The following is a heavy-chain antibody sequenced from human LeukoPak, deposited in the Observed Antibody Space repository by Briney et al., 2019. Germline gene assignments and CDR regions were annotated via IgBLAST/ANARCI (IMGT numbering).Heavy chain of an antibody. J-gene: IGHJ4*02. CDR3: ARDPWDDVSGFSGDY. CDR2: IDQSGGRN. CDR1: GFTFSSYW. D-gene: IGHD3-22*01. V-gene: IGHV3-7*05. Sequence: GGSLRLSCAASGFTFSSYWMSWVRQAPGRGLEWVANIDQSGGRNNYVDSVKGRFTISRDNAKNSLFLEMSSLRADDTAVYFCARDPWDDVSGFSGDYWGRGTLVTVSS.